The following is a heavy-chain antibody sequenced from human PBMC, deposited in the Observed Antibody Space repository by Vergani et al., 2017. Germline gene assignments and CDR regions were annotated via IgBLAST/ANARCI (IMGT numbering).Heavy chain of an antibody. D-gene: IGHD4-11*01. Sequence: QVQLQQWGGGLLKPSETLSLTCVVNGGSFTSYHWTWIRQSPGEGLEWVGDIDHTGRPDYNPSLKSRLTMSVDKSRNQFSLTLKSVTATDTAIYFCARGNTETNGHLYYYYYMDVWGQGTAVTVS. CDR1: GGSFTSYH. CDR3: ARGNTETNGHLYYYYYMDV. V-gene: IGHV4-34*01. J-gene: IGHJ6*03. CDR2: IDHTGRP.